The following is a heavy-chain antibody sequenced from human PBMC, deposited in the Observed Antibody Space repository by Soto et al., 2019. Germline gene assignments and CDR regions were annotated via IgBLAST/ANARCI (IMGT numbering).Heavy chain of an antibody. CDR1: GYTFTSYY. J-gene: IGHJ6*02. V-gene: IGHV1-46*01. Sequence: ASVKVSCKASGYTFTSYYMHWVRQAPGQGLEWMGIINPSGGSTSYAQKFQGRVTMTRDTSTSTVYMELSSLRSEDTAVYYCARDLNRAAAGPTDHYYYYGMDVWGQGTTVTVSS. CDR3: ARDLNRAAAGPTDHYYYYGMDV. D-gene: IGHD6-13*01. CDR2: INPSGGST.